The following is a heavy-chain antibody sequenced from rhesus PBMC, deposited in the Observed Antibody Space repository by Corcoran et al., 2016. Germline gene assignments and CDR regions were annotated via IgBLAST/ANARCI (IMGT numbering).Heavy chain of an antibody. CDR2: ITYSGST. CDR3: ARDRIAAAESDY. Sequence: QVQLQESGPGLEKPSETLSLTCAVPGGSIRSGYYYWSWIRPHPGKGLEWIGYITYSGSTSYNPSLKSRVTISRDTSKNQFSLKLSSVTAADTAVYYCARDRIAAAESDYWGQGVLVTVSS. V-gene: IGHV4-122*02. J-gene: IGHJ4*01. D-gene: IGHD6-31*01. CDR1: GGSIRSGYYY.